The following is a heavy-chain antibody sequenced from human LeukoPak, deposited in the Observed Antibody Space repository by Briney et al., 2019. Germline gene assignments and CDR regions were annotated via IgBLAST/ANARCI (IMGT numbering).Heavy chain of an antibody. CDR3: ARSGRGVDSFYFYMDV. Sequence: PGGSLRLSCAASGFTFSQYWMCWVREAPGGGLEWVSNIKHDGGEKQDASEKNYVDSVNGRFTNYRDNAKNSLYLQMNSLRAEDTAVYYYARSGRGVDSFYFYMDVWGKGTTVTVPS. CDR2: IKHDGGEKQDASEK. CDR1: GFTFSQYW. V-gene: IGHV3-7*01. J-gene: IGHJ6*03. D-gene: IGHD3-10*01.